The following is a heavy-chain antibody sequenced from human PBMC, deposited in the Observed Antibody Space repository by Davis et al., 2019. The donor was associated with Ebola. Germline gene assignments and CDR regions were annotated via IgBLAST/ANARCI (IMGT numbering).Heavy chain of an antibody. J-gene: IGHJ6*02. CDR3: ARGLHYYYYGMDV. V-gene: IGHV4-4*02. CDR2: IYHSGST. Sequence: MPGGSLRPSFAVPGGPTSSSTWWGWVRQPPGKGLEWIGEIYHSGSTNYNPSLKSRVTISVDKSKNQFSLKLSSVTAADTAVYYCARGLHYYYYGMDVWGQGTTVTVSS. CDR1: GGPTSSSTW.